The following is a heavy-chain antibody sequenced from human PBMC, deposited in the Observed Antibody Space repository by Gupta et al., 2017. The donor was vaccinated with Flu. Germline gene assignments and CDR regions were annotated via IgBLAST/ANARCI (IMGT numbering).Heavy chain of an antibody. J-gene: IGHJ6*03. V-gene: IGHV4-4*02. CDR3: ARDLGCNGGSCSEDFYYYYYVDV. D-gene: IGHD2-15*01. CDR2: IHHSGST. Sequence: RQRPGKGLEWIGEIHHSGSTNYNPALSNRVTMSLDKSKRHFSLQLTAVTAADTAVYYCARDLGCNGGSCSEDFYYYYYVDVWGKGITVTVSS.